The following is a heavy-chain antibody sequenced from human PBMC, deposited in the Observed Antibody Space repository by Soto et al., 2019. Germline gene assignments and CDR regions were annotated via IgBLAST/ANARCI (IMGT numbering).Heavy chain of an antibody. V-gene: IGHV3-7*03. J-gene: IGHJ4*02. D-gene: IGHD4-17*01. CDR3: APRESTGALLDY. CDR2: IKQDGSEK. Sequence: PGGSLRLSCAASGFTFSIYWMSWFRQAPGKGLEWVANIKQDGSEKYYVDSVKGRFTISRDNAKNSLYLQMNSLRAEDTAVYYCAPRESTGALLDYWGQGTLVTVSS. CDR1: GFTFSIYW.